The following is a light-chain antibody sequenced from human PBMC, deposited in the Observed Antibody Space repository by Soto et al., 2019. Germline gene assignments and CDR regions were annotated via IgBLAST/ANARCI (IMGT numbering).Light chain of an antibody. Sequence: EIVLTQSPGTLSLSPGERATLSCRASQSVSSSYLAWYQQKPGQAPRLLIYDASSSATGIPDRFSGSGSGTDFTITISRLEPEDFAVYFCQQYGSSPYTFGQGTKLEIK. CDR1: QSVSSSY. V-gene: IGKV3-20*01. J-gene: IGKJ2*01. CDR3: QQYGSSPYT. CDR2: DAS.